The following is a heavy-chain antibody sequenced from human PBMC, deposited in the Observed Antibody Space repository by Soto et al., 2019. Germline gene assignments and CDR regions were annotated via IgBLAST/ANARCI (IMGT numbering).Heavy chain of an antibody. CDR2: VYYTGST. Sequence: QVQLQESGPGLVKPSETLSLTCSVSGGSISGSYWSWIRQSPGKGLEWHGYVYYTGSTNYSPSLRSRVSISVDTSKNEFSLRLSSVTAADTAVYFCARSVAVPGAHIDYWGQGTQVTVSS. J-gene: IGHJ4*02. CDR1: GGSISGSY. D-gene: IGHD6-19*01. CDR3: ARSVAVPGAHIDY. V-gene: IGHV4-59*01.